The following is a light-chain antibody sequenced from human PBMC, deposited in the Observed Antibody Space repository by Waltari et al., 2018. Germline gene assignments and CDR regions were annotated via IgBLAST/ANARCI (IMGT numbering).Light chain of an antibody. J-gene: IGKJ1*01. CDR3: QHYGSRTPWT. CDR1: QCVSSSH. V-gene: IGKV3-20*01. CDR2: AAS. Sequence: FVFTQYPGTLSLSPGEPATLACRASQCVSSSHLAWDQQKPGPAPVPLIYAASTRATGIPDTVSGSGAGTDFTFTISILGPEYFAVYYCQHYGSRTPWTFGQGTKVEIK.